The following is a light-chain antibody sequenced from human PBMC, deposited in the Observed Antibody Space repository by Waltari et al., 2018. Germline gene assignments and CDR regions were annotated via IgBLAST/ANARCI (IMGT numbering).Light chain of an antibody. CDR1: QSISNW. V-gene: IGKV1-5*03. Sequence: DIQMTQSPSTLSASVGDRDTIPCRASQSISNWLAWYQQKPGKAPKLLIYKASTLESGVPSRFSGSGSGTEFTLTISSLQPDDFATYYCQQYNSYSLLTFGGGTKVEIK. CDR3: QQYNSYSLLT. J-gene: IGKJ4*01. CDR2: KAS.